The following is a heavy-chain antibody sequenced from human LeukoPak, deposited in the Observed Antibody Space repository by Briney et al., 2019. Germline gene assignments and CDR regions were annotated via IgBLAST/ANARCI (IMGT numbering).Heavy chain of an antibody. V-gene: IGHV5-51*01. CDR2: IYPGDSDT. CDR3: ARLGPQRYSYALPDFDY. D-gene: IGHD5-18*01. J-gene: IGHJ4*02. Sequence: RHGESLKISCKGSGYSFTSYWIGWVRQMPGKGLEWMGIIYPGDSDTRYSPSFQGQVTISADKSISTAYLQWSSLKASDTAMYYCARLGPQRYSYALPDFDYWGQGTLVTVSS. CDR1: GYSFTSYW.